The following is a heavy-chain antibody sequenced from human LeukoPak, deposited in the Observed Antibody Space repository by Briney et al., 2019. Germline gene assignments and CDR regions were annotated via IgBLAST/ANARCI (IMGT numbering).Heavy chain of an antibody. CDR1: GGSFSGYY. Sequence: SETLSLTCAVYGGSFSGYYWSWIRQPAGKGLEWIGRIYTSGSTNYNPSLKSRVSISLDTSKNQFSLKLSSVTAADTAVYYCAREYCGGDCLWAGWFDPWGQGTLVTVSS. V-gene: IGHV4-4*07. CDR3: AREYCGGDCLWAGWFDP. J-gene: IGHJ5*02. D-gene: IGHD2-21*02. CDR2: IYTSGST.